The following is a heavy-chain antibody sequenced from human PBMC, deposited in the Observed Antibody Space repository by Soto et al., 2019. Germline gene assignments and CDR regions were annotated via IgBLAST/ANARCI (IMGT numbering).Heavy chain of an antibody. J-gene: IGHJ4*02. CDR3: ARDTDCTNGVCYIGY. D-gene: IGHD2-8*01. V-gene: IGHV1-18*01. CDR2: ISAYNGNT. CDR1: GYTFTSYG. Sequence: ASVKVSCKAPGYTFTSYGISWVRQAPGQGLEWMGWISAYNGNTNYAQKVQGRVTMTTDTSTSTAYMELRSLRSDDTAVYYCARDTDCTNGVCYIGYWGQGTLVTVSS.